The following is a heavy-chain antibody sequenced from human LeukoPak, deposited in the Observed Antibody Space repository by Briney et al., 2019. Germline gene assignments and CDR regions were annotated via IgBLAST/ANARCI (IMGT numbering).Heavy chain of an antibody. V-gene: IGHV3-23*01. Sequence: GGSLRLSCAASGFTFSNYAMSWDRRAPGKGLEWVSAISGNGGTTFYAESVKGWFTISRDNSKNTLYLQMNSLRAEDTAVYYCAKYGDYGTLSFDYWGQGTRVTVSS. D-gene: IGHD4-17*01. CDR3: AKYGDYGTLSFDY. CDR1: GFTFSNYA. CDR2: ISGNGGTT. J-gene: IGHJ4*02.